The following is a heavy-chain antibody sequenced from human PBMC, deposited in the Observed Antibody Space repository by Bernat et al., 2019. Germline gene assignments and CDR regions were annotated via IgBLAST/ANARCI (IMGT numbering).Heavy chain of an antibody. CDR3: ARVPGVERYFDY. D-gene: IGHD1-1*01. V-gene: IGHV3-7*01. CDR2: IKQDGREK. Sequence: EVQLVESGGGLVQPGGSLRLSCAASGFTFSSVWMSWVRQVPGKGLEWVANIKQDGREKFYVDSVKGRFTISRDNGKNSLYLQMNSLRAEDTAVYYCARVPGVERYFDYWGQGTLVTVSS. CDR1: GFTFSSVW. J-gene: IGHJ4*02.